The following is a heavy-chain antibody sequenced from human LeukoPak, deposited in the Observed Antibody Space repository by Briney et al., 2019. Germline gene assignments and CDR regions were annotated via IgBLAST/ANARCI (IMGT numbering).Heavy chain of an antibody. CDR2: ISYDGSNK. Sequence: GRSLRLSCAASGFTFSSYAMHWVRQAPGKGLELVAVISYDGSNKYYADSVKGRFTISRDNSKNTLYLEMNSLRAEDTAVYYCARGTGYYYNYFDYWGQGTLVTVSS. V-gene: IGHV3-30-3*01. CDR3: ARGTGYYYNYFDY. J-gene: IGHJ4*02. D-gene: IGHD3/OR15-3a*01. CDR1: GFTFSSYA.